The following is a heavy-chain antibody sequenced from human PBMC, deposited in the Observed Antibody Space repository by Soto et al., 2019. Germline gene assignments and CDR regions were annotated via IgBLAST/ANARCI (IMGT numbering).Heavy chain of an antibody. CDR1: GFTFSSYA. CDR2: ISGSGGST. Sequence: GGSLRLSCAASGFTFSSYAMSWVRQAPGKGLEWVSAISGSGGSTYYADSVKGRFTISRDNSKNTLYLQMNSLRAEDTAVYYCAKHSSGAMVRGVIISPYYYYDMDVWGQGTTVTVSS. V-gene: IGHV3-23*01. D-gene: IGHD3-10*01. J-gene: IGHJ6*02. CDR3: AKHSSGAMVRGVIISPYYYYDMDV.